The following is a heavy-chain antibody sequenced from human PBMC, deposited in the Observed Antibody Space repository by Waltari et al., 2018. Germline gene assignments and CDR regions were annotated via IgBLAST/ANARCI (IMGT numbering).Heavy chain of an antibody. J-gene: IGHJ6*02. CDR2: IYHSGST. D-gene: IGHD5-18*01. CDR1: GGSINSSNW. V-gene: IGHV4-4*02. CDR3: ARTRGYSYGIYYYYYYGMDV. Sequence: QVQLQESGPGLVKPSGTLSLTCAVSGGSINSSNWWSWVRQPPGKGLEWIGEIYHSGSTYYNPSLKSRVTISVDKSKNQFSLKRNSVTAADTAVYYCARTRGYSYGIYYYYYYGMDVWGHGTTVTVSS.